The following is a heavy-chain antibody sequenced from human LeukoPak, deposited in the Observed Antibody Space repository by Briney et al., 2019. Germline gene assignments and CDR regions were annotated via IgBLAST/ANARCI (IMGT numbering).Heavy chain of an antibody. D-gene: IGHD3-22*01. V-gene: IGHV4-34*01. CDR1: GGSFSGYY. J-gene: IGHJ4*02. CDR3: ARDLYYYDSSGCQGY. Sequence: PSETLSLTCAVYGGSFSGYYWSWIRQPPGKGLEWIGEINHSGSTNYNPSLKSRVTISVDTSKNQFSLKLSSVTAADTAVYYCARDLYYYDSSGCQGYWGQGTLVTVSS. CDR2: INHSGST.